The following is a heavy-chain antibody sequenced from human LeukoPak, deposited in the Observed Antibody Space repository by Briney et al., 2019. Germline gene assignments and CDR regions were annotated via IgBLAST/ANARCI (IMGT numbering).Heavy chain of an antibody. CDR2: INSGGSST. J-gene: IGHJ4*02. CDR3: ARDPSHSSGWYDY. CDR1: GFSFSSYW. V-gene: IGHV3-74*01. Sequence: GGSLRLSCAASGFSFSSYWMHWVRHAPGKGLVWVSRINSGGSSTSHADSVKGRFTISRDNAKNTLYLQMNSLRAEDTAVYYCARDPSHSSGWYDYWGQGTLVTVSS. D-gene: IGHD6-19*01.